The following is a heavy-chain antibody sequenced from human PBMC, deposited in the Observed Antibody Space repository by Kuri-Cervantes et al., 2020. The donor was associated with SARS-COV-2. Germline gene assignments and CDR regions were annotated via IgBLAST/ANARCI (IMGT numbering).Heavy chain of an antibody. D-gene: IGHD3-3*01. CDR2: ISRTSKYI. V-gene: IGHV3-21*01. J-gene: IGHJ6*01. Sequence: GESLKISCSASGFTFSSYAMHWVRQSPGKGLEWVASISRTSKYINYAESVKGRFTISRDNARDSLFLQMNSLSGEDTAVYFCARDNYDYWSSYDGRTGPEYYYNGMDVWGQGTTVTVSS. CDR3: ARDNYDYWSSYDGRTGPEYYYNGMDV. CDR1: GFTFSSYA.